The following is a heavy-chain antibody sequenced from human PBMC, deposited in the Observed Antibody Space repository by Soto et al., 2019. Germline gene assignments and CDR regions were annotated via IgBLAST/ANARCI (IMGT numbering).Heavy chain of an antibody. CDR1: GFSFSRYG. Sequence: VGSLRLSCAASGFSFSRYGIHWVRQAPGKGLEWVAVISYDESTTFYADSVKGRFTISRDNSKNTLFLQMNSLRPEDTAVYYCSKAMIGSYDSDAFDVWGQGTMVTVSS. J-gene: IGHJ3*01. CDR3: SKAMIGSYDSDAFDV. CDR2: ISYDESTT. D-gene: IGHD3-22*01. V-gene: IGHV3-30*18.